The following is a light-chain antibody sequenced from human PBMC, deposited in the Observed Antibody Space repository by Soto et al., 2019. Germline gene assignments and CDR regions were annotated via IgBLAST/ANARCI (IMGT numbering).Light chain of an antibody. CDR1: QDIKYD. V-gene: IGKV1-6*01. Sequence: AFQMTQSPFSLSASVGDRVTLTCRASQDIKYDLGWYQQKPGKAPRLLIYAASSLHSGVPSRFSGTGSGTDFTLTISSLQPEDFATYYCLQDYSFPWTFGQGTKVDIK. CDR3: LQDYSFPWT. CDR2: AAS. J-gene: IGKJ1*01.